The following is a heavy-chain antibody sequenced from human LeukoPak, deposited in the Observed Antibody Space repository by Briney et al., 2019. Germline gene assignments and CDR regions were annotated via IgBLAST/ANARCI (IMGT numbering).Heavy chain of an antibody. J-gene: IGHJ4*02. V-gene: IGHV3-23*01. CDR2: ISGSGGST. Sequence: PGGSLRLFCAASGFTFSSYAMSWVRQAPGKGLEWVSAISGSGGSTYYADSVKGRFTISRDNSKNTLYLQMNSLRAEDTAVYYCAKEGYSGYDLALGQWLGLAICCWGQGTLVTVSS. CDR3: AKEGYSGYDLALGQWLGLAICC. D-gene: IGHD5-12*01. CDR1: GFTFSSYA.